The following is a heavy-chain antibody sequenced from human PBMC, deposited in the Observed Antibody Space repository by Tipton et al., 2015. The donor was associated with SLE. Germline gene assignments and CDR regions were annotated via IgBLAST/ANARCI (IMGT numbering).Heavy chain of an antibody. J-gene: IGHJ4*02. D-gene: IGHD6-6*01. Sequence: TLSLTCTVSGGSIRSSSYYWGWIRQSPGKGLEWIGFTFSSAITYYNPSLRSRSTISIETSKNQFSLHLTSVTAADTAVYYCARPPSYISPSEVLFDSWGQGMLVTVSS. CDR3: ARPPSYISPSEVLFDS. V-gene: IGHV4-39*07. CDR1: GGSIRSSSYY. CDR2: TFSSAIT.